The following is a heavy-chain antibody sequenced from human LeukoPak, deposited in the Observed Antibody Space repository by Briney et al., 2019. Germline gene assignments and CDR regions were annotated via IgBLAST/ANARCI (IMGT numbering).Heavy chain of an antibody. CDR3: ARELYYYDSSGYYSLSGYYGMDV. D-gene: IGHD3-22*01. Sequence: SVKVSCKASGGTFSSYAISWVRQAPGQGLEWMGGIIPIFGTANYAQKFQGRVTITADESTSTAYMELSSLRSEDTAVYYCARELYYYDSSGYYSLSGYYGMDVWGQGTTVTVSS. J-gene: IGHJ6*02. CDR1: GGTFSSYA. V-gene: IGHV1-69*13. CDR2: IIPIFGTA.